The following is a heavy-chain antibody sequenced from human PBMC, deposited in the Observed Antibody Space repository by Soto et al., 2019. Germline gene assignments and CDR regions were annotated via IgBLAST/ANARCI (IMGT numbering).Heavy chain of an antibody. J-gene: IGHJ4*02. Sequence: EVQLVESGGGLVQPGRSLRLSCAASGFTFDDYAMHWVRQAPGKGLEWDSGISWNSGSIGYADSVKGRFTISRDNAKNSLYLQMNSLRAEDTALYYCAKDMGAYGSGSALFDYWGQGTLVTVSS. V-gene: IGHV3-9*01. CDR1: GFTFDDYA. CDR2: ISWNSGSI. D-gene: IGHD3-10*01. CDR3: AKDMGAYGSGSALFDY.